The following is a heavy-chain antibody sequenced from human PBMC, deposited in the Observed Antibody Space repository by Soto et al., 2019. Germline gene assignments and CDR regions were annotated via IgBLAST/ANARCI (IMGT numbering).Heavy chain of an antibody. J-gene: IGHJ4*02. CDR3: ARIICGGDCYDFDY. CDR1: GFTFSSYG. CDR2: IWYDGSNK. D-gene: IGHD2-21*02. V-gene: IGHV3-33*01. Sequence: QVQLVESGGGVVQPGRSLRLSCAASGFTFSSYGMHWVRQAPGKGLEWVAVIWYDGSNKYSADSVKGRFTISRDNSKNTLYLQMNSLRAEDTAVYYCARIICGGDCYDFDYWGQGTLVTVSS.